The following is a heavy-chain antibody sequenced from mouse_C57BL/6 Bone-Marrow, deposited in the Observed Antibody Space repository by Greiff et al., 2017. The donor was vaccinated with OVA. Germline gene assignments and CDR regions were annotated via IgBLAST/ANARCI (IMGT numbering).Heavy chain of an antibody. CDR3: TTPMGG. V-gene: IGHV14-4*01. D-gene: IGHD2-3*01. J-gene: IGHJ4*01. CDR1: GFNIKDDY. CDR2: IDPENGDT. Sequence: VQLQQSGAELVRPGASVKLSCTASGFNIKDDYMHWVKQRPEQGLEWIGWIDPENGDTEYASKFQGKATITADPSSNTAYLQLSSLTSEDTAVYYCTTPMGGRGQGTSVTVSS.